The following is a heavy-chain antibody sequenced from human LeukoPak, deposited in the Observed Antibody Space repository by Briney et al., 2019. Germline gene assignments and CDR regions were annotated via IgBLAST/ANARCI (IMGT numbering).Heavy chain of an antibody. CDR1: GFTFSHFA. D-gene: IGHD3-10*01. J-gene: IGHJ4*02. CDR3: AKLKRVGIAPFDD. V-gene: IGHV3-23*01. Sequence: PGGSLRLSCAASGFTFSHFAMSWVRQAPGKRLHWVSTISGSGNKTYDADSVKGRFTISRDNSKNTLYLQMTGLRAEDTAVYYCAKLKRVGIAPFDDWGQGILVTVSS. CDR2: ISGSGNKT.